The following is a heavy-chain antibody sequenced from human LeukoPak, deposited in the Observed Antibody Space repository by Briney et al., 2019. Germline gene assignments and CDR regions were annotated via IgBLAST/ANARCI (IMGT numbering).Heavy chain of an antibody. CDR1: GGSISSFY. CDR2: IYYSGST. V-gene: IGHV4-59*01. CDR3: ARHGTSGTNLNWFDP. Sequence: KPSETLSLTCTVSGGSISSFYWSWVRQPPGKGLEWIGYIYYSGSTNYNTSLKSRVTISVDTSKNQFSLKLSSVTAADTAVYYCARHGTSGTNLNWFDPWGQGTLVTVSS. D-gene: IGHD1-1*01. J-gene: IGHJ5*02.